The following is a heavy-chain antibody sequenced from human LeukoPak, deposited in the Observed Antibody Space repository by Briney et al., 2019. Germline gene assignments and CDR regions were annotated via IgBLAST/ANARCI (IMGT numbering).Heavy chain of an antibody. CDR1: GFTFNNYI. J-gene: IGHJ6*03. V-gene: IGHV3-21*04. D-gene: IGHD5-18*01. Sequence: PGGSLRLSCAASGFTFNNYIMNWVRQAPGKGLEWVSSISSSSDYIYYADSVKGRFTISRDNAKNSLYLQMNSLRVEDTALYYCAKDIGRVDTASTYMDVWGKGTTVTISS. CDR3: AKDIGRVDTASTYMDV. CDR2: ISSSSDYI.